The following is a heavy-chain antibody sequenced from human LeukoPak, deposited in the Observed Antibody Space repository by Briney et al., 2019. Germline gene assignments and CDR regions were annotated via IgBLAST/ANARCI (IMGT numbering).Heavy chain of an antibody. Sequence: GRSLRLSCAASGFTFSSYAMHWVRQAPGKGLEWVAVISYDGSNKYYADSVKGRFTIPRDNSKNTLYLQMNSLRAEDTAVYYCARETTVTTFDYWGQGTLVTVSS. J-gene: IGHJ4*02. D-gene: IGHD4-17*01. CDR3: ARETTVTTFDY. CDR2: ISYDGSNK. CDR1: GFTFSSYA. V-gene: IGHV3-30-3*01.